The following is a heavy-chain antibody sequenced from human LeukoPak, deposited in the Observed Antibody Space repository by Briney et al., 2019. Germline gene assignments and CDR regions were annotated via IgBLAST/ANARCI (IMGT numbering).Heavy chain of an antibody. D-gene: IGHD6-13*01. CDR1: GYTFTSYY. Sequence: ASVKVSCKASGYTFTSYYMHWVRQAPGRGLEWMGIINPSGGSTSYAQKFQGRVTMTRDTSTSTAYMELRSLRSDDTAVYYCARKTIAGGYNWFDPWGQGTLVTVSS. V-gene: IGHV1-46*01. CDR3: ARKTIAGGYNWFDP. CDR2: INPSGGST. J-gene: IGHJ5*02.